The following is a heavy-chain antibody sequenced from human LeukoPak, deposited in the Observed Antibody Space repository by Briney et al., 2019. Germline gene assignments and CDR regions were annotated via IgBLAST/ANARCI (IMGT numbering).Heavy chain of an antibody. J-gene: IGHJ3*02. CDR3: ARQSYCSGGSCYSGAFDI. CDR1: GGSISSYY. CDR2: IYYSGST. V-gene: IGHV4-59*08. D-gene: IGHD2-15*01. Sequence: SETLSLTCTVSGGSISSYYWSWIRQPPGKGLEWIGYIYYSGSTNYNPSLKSRVTISVDTSKNQFSLKLSSVTAADTAVYYCARQSYCSGGSCYSGAFDIWGQGTMVTVSS.